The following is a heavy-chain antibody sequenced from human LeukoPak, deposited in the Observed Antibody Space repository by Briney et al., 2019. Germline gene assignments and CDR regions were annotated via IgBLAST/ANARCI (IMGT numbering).Heavy chain of an antibody. D-gene: IGHD6-19*01. J-gene: IGHJ4*02. Sequence: ASVKVSCKASGYTFTGYYMHRVRQAPGQGLEWMGWINPNSGGTNYAQKFQGRGTMTRDTSISTAYMELSRLRSDDTAVYYCARGAVAGTPGDYWGQGTLVTVSS. CDR1: GYTFTGYY. CDR3: ARGAVAGTPGDY. CDR2: INPNSGGT. V-gene: IGHV1-2*02.